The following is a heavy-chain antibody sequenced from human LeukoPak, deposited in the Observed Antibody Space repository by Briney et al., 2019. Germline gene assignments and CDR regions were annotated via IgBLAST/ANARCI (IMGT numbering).Heavy chain of an antibody. CDR1: GGTFSSYA. V-gene: IGHV1-69*01. Sequence: SVKVSCKASGGTFSSYAISWVRQAPGQGLEWMGGIIPIFGTANCGQKFQGRVTITADESTSTAYMELSSLRSEDTAVYYCARARRYSSSEFDYWGQGTLVTVSS. CDR3: ARARRYSSSEFDY. D-gene: IGHD6-6*01. CDR2: IIPIFGTA. J-gene: IGHJ4*02.